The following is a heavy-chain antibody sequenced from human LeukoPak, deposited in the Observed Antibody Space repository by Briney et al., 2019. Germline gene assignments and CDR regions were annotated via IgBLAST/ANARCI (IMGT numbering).Heavy chain of an antibody. V-gene: IGHV4-34*01. D-gene: IGHD6-13*01. CDR3: ARGLKGIAAAGVHPFARNWFDP. CDR1: GGSFSGYY. CDR2: INHSGST. J-gene: IGHJ5*02. Sequence: PSETLSLTCAVYGGSFSGYYWSWIRQPPGKGLEWIGEINHSGSTNYNPSLKSRVTISVDTSKNQFSLKLSSVTAADTAVCYCARGLKGIAAAGVHPFARNWFDPWGQGTLVTVSS.